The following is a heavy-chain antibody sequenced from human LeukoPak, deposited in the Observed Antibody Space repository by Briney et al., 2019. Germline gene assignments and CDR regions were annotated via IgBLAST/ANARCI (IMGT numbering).Heavy chain of an antibody. J-gene: IGHJ4*02. D-gene: IGHD2-2*01. Sequence: SETLSLTCAVSGGSISSYYWSWIRQPPGKGLEWIGYIYYSGSTNHNPSLKSRVTISVDTSKNQFSLKLSSVTAADTAVYYCARVVPAAMRIYYFDYWGQGTLVTVSS. V-gene: IGHV4-59*01. CDR1: GGSISSYY. CDR2: IYYSGST. CDR3: ARVVPAAMRIYYFDY.